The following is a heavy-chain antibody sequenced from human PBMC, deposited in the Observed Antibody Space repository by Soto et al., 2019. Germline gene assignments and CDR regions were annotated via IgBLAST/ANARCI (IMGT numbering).Heavy chain of an antibody. Sequence: GGSLRLSCAASGFTFSSYWMHWVRQAPGKGLVWVSRIKRDGSKTSYADSVKGRFTISRDNAKNSLYLQMNSLRAEDTAVYYCARMNNPYYDLWSGYYYYYYYMDVWGKGTTVTVSS. V-gene: IGHV3-74*01. CDR3: ARMNNPYYDLWSGYYYYYYYMDV. CDR2: IKRDGSKT. J-gene: IGHJ6*03. D-gene: IGHD3-3*01. CDR1: GFTFSSYW.